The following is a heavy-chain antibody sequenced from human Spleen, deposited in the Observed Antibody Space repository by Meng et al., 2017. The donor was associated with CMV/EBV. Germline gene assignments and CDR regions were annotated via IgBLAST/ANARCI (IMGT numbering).Heavy chain of an antibody. CDR1: GGSICSSSYY. CDR3: ARHVRILGSSSWYGPGSLDY. J-gene: IGHJ4*02. D-gene: IGHD6-13*01. CDR2: FYYSGST. V-gene: IGHV4-39*01. Sequence: SEILSLTCTVSGGSICSSSYYWGWIRQPPGKGLAWIGRFYYSGSTYYNPSLKSRVTISVDTYKNQFSLKLSSVTAADTAVYYCARHVRILGSSSWYGPGSLDYWGQGTLVTVSS.